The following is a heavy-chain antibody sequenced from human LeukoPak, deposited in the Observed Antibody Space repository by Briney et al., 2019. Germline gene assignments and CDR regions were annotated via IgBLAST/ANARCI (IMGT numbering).Heavy chain of an antibody. CDR2: ISGSGGST. J-gene: IGHJ3*02. Sequence: WVSAISGSGGSTYYADSVKGRFTISRDNSKNTLYLQMNSLRAEDTAVYYCAKNGPLDAFDIWGQGTMVTVSS. V-gene: IGHV3-23*01. D-gene: IGHD2-8*01. CDR3: AKNGPLDAFDI.